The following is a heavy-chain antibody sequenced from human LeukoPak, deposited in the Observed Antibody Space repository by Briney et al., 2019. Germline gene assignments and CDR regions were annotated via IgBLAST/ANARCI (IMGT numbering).Heavy chain of an antibody. D-gene: IGHD1-1*01. Sequence: SQTLSLTCTVSGGSISSGGYYWSWIRQHPGKGLEWIGYIYFSGSTYYNPSLKSRVTISVDTSKNQFSLKLSSVTAADTAVYYCARTGTTPFNNWFDPWGQGTLVTVSS. CDR3: ARTGTTPFNNWFDP. J-gene: IGHJ5*02. V-gene: IGHV4-31*03. CDR1: GGSISSGGYY. CDR2: IYFSGST.